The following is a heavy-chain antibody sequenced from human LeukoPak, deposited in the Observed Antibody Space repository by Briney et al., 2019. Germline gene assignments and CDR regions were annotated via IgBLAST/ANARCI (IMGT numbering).Heavy chain of an antibody. V-gene: IGHV3-21*01. Sequence: GGSLRLSCAASGFTFSSSTMNWVRQAPGKGLEWVSSISSSSSNTHYADSVKGRFTISRDNAKNSLYMQMNSLRAEDTAVYYCVRGDGRDYWGQGTLVTVSS. CDR3: VRGDGRDY. CDR1: GFTFSSST. CDR2: ISSSSSNT. J-gene: IGHJ4*02. D-gene: IGHD5-24*01.